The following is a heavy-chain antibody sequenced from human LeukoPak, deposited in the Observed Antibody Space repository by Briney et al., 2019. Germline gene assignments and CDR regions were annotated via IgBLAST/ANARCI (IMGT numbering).Heavy chain of an antibody. CDR3: ARVFWSGYGYFDY. J-gene: IGHJ4*02. V-gene: IGHV4-59*01. D-gene: IGHD3-3*01. CDR2: IYYSGST. Sequence: PSETLSLTCTVSGGSISSYYWSWIRQPPGKGLEWIGYIYYSGSTNYNPSLKSRVTISVDTSKNQFSLKLSSVTAADTAVYYCARVFWSGYGYFDYWGQGTLVTVSS. CDR1: GGSISSYY.